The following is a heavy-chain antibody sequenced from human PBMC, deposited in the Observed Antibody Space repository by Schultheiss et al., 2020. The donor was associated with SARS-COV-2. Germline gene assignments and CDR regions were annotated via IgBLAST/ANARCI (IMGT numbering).Heavy chain of an antibody. Sequence: GGSLRLSCAASGFTFSDYFVTWVRQAPGKGLEWLSYIASGHPYTHYADSVKGRFVISRDNARNSLYLQMSSLTDDDTAVYYCAKAEGITHSSRHGLDMWGQGTMVTVSS. V-gene: IGHV3-11*05. CDR2: IASGHPYT. D-gene: IGHD2-21*01. CDR1: GFTFSDYF. CDR3: AKAEGITHSSRHGLDM. J-gene: IGHJ3*02.